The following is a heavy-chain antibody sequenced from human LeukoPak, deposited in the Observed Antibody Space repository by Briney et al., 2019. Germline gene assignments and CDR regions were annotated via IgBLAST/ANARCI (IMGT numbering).Heavy chain of an antibody. Sequence: GGSLRLSCAASGFSFSSYGMHWVRQAPGKGLERVAVISYEGSNKYYTDSVKGRFTVSRDNSKKTLNLQMNSLRVEDTAVYYCAKDGKEYYSDSSGFSDYWGQGTLVTVSS. CDR1: GFSFSSYG. V-gene: IGHV3-30*18. J-gene: IGHJ4*02. CDR3: AKDGKEYYSDSSGFSDY. CDR2: ISYEGSNK. D-gene: IGHD3-22*01.